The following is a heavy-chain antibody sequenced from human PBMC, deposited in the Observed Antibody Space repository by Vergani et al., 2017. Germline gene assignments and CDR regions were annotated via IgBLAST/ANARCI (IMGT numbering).Heavy chain of an antibody. Sequence: QVQLVQSGAEVKKPGSSVKVSCKASGGTFSSYAISWVRQAPGQGLEWMGGNIPIFGTANYAQKFQGRVTITADESTSTAYMELSSLRSEDTAVYYCARLHYYDSSGYYYPNYYYYMDVWGKGTTVTVSS. D-gene: IGHD3-22*01. CDR2: NIPIFGTA. CDR3: ARLHYYDSSGYYYPNYYYYMDV. CDR1: GGTFSSYA. V-gene: IGHV1-69*01. J-gene: IGHJ6*03.